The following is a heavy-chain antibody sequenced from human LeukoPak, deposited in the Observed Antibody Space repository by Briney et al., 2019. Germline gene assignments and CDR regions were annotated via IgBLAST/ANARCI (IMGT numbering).Heavy chain of an antibody. CDR1: GFTFTSAW. CDR2: IKGKAAAGAP. V-gene: IGHV3-15*01. Sequence: PGGSLRLSCAASGFTFTSAWMSWVRQAPGKGLEWVGRIKGKAAAGAPDYVASVKGRFTISRDDSKNTLFLQMNSLKTEDTAVYYCITGDYDFWSGFYSPNHYFDYWGQGTLVTVSS. J-gene: IGHJ4*02. CDR3: ITGDYDFWSGFYSPNHYFDY. D-gene: IGHD3-3*01.